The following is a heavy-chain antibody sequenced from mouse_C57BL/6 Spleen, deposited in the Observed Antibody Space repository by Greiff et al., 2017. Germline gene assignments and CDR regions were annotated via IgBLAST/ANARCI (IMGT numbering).Heavy chain of an antibody. J-gene: IGHJ4*01. V-gene: IGHV3-6*01. Sequence: EVKLVESGPGLVKPSQSLSLTCSVTGYSITSGYYWNWIRQFPGNKLEWMGYISYDGSNNYNPSLKNRISITRDTSKNQFFLKLNSVTTEDTATYYCARNRGGYAMDYWGQGTSVTVSS. CDR2: ISYDGSN. CDR3: ARNRGGYAMDY. CDR1: GYSITSGYY.